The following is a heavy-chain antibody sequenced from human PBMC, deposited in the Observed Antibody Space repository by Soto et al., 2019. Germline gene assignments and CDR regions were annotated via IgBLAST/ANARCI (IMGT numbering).Heavy chain of an antibody. V-gene: IGHV1-18*01. J-gene: IGHJ4*02. CDR3: AGDRRTDYYDGGGRGVDY. CDR2: ISAYNGNT. Sequence: QVQLVQSGAEVKKPGASVKVSCKASGYTFTSYGISWVRQAPGQGLEWMGWISAYNGNTNYAQKLQGRVTMTTDTATSTAYMELRSLRSDDTAVYYCAGDRRTDYYDGGGRGVDYWGQGTLVPVSS. CDR1: GYTFTSYG. D-gene: IGHD3-22*01.